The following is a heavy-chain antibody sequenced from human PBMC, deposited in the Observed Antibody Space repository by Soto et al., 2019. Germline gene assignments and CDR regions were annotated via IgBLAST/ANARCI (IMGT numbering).Heavy chain of an antibody. J-gene: IGHJ4*02. CDR2: VSGSNGNT. CDR3: ARDFYPLAYYFDP. V-gene: IGHV1-18*04. CDR1: GYTFINHG. Sequence: QVQLVQSEAEVKKPGASVKVSCEASGYTFINHGISWVRQAPGQGLGWMGWVSGSNGNTKYAQKFQGRVTMTTETSTSTAHMELRNLRSDDTAVYFCARDFYPLAYYFDPWGQGTLVTVSS.